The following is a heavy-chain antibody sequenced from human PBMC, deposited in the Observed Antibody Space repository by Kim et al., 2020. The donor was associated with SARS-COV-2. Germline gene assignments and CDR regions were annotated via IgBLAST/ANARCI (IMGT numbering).Heavy chain of an antibody. CDR1: GFSISSSSYY. J-gene: IGHJ5*02. CDR3: ASRTGSSPSAFPFDP. CDR2: IYYSGST. V-gene: IGHV4-39*01. Sequence: SETLSLTCTVSGFSISSSSYYWGWIRQPPGKGLEWIGTIYYSGSTYYNPSLKSRVTISVDTSKNQFSLGLSSVTAADTAVYYCASRTGSSPSAFPFDPWGQGTLVTVSS. D-gene: IGHD2-15*01.